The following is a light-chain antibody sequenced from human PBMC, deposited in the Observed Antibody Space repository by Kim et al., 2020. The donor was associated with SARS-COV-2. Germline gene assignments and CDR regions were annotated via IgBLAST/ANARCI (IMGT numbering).Light chain of an antibody. Sequence: QSALTQPASVSGSPGQSITISCTGTSSGVGSYNLVSWYQQHPGRAPKLMIYDVTKRPSGVSHRFSGSKSGNTAPLTISGLQAEDEADYYCCSYASSTAWMFGGGTKVTVL. J-gene: IGLJ3*02. CDR3: CSYASSTAWM. CDR2: DVT. V-gene: IGLV2-23*02. CDR1: SSGVGSYNL.